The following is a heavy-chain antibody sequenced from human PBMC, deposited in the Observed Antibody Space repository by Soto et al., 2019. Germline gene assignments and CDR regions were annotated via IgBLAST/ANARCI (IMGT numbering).Heavy chain of an antibody. Sequence: QVQLVQSGAEVKKPGSSVKVSCKASGGTFSSYAISWVRQAPGQGLEWMGGIIPIFGTANYAQKFQGRVTITADESTRTAYMELSSLRSEDTAVYYCARGRYGDYGPPNWFDPWGQGTLVTVSS. J-gene: IGHJ5*02. D-gene: IGHD4-17*01. V-gene: IGHV1-69*01. CDR1: GGTFSSYA. CDR2: IIPIFGTA. CDR3: ARGRYGDYGPPNWFDP.